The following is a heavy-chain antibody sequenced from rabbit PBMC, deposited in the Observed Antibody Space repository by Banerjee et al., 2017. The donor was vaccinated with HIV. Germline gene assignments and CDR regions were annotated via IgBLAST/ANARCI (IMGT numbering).Heavy chain of an antibody. V-gene: IGHV1S45*01. D-gene: IGHD8-1*01. Sequence: QEQLEESGGDLVKPEGSLTLTCTASGFTVSGSYWICWVRQAPGKGLEWIACIYADSGSTSYATWAKGRFTVSKTSSTTVTLQMTSLTAADTATYFCARDRYAGSSYNLWGQGTLVTVS. CDR1: GFTVSGSYW. CDR2: IYADSGST. J-gene: IGHJ4*01. CDR3: ARDRYAGSSYNL.